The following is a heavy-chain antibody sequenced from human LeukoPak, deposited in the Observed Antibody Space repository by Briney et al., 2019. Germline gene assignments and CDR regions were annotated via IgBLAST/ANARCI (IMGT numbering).Heavy chain of an antibody. CDR2: IYSSGST. CDR1: GGSINTVGDY. D-gene: IGHD2-2*01. Sequence: PSQTLSLTCTVSGGSINTVGDYWSWIRQHPGKGLEWIGYIYSSGSTYYNPSLESRLTISLDTSKNQFSPKLRSVTAADTAVYYCARGGGAIVVVPAAPPNVWGQGTTVTVSS. V-gene: IGHV4-31*03. CDR3: ARGGGAIVVVPAAPPNV. J-gene: IGHJ6*02.